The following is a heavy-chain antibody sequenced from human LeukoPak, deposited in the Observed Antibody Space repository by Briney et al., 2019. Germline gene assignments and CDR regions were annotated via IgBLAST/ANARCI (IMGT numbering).Heavy chain of an antibody. V-gene: IGHV3-11*04. CDR3: ARDLEDYYYMDV. J-gene: IGHJ6*03. CDR1: EFTFSDYY. Sequence: GGSLRLSCVASEFTFSDYYMSWIRQAPGKGLEWVSYISSSGSNIDYADSVKGRFTISRDNAKNSLYLQMNSLRAEDTAVYYCARDLEDYYYMDVWGKGTTVTVSS. CDR2: ISSSGSNI.